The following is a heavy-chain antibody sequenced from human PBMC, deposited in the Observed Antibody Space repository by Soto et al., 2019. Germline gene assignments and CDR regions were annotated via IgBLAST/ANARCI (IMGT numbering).Heavy chain of an antibody. CDR2: MHYSGNT. CDR1: GDAITNNF. J-gene: IGHJ4*02. V-gene: IGHV4-59*12. D-gene: IGHD6-13*01. Sequence: SETLSLTCIVSGDAITNNFWSWFRQSPVKGLEWIGLMHYSGNTNYAPSLKSRVTMSTDTSKNQFSLRLASVTAADTAVYYCARYRISGSWSKFDYWGQGTLVTVSS. CDR3: ARYRISGSWSKFDY.